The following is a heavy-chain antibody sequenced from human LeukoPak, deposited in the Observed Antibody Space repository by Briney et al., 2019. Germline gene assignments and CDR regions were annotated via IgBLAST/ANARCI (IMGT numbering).Heavy chain of an antibody. Sequence: PGGSLRLSCTVSGFTVSSNSMSRVRQAPGKGLEWVANIKQDGSEKYYVDSVKGRFTISRDNAKNSLYLQMNSLRAEDTAVYYCARAGYSGYDFGDYWGQGTLVTVSS. CDR3: ARAGYSGYDFGDY. J-gene: IGHJ4*02. CDR1: GFTVSSNS. D-gene: IGHD5-12*01. CDR2: IKQDGSEK. V-gene: IGHV3-7*01.